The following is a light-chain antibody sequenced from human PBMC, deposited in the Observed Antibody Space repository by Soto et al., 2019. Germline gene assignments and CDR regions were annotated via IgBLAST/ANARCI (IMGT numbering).Light chain of an antibody. CDR2: DVS. CDR1: SSDVGGYNS. J-gene: IGLJ2*01. CDR3: CSYAGSYTFVV. Sequence: QSVLTQPRSVSGSPGQSVTISCTGTSSDVGGYNSVSWYQQHPGKAPKLIIYDVSKRPSGVPDRFPGSKSGNTASLTISGLQAEDEADYYCCSYAGSYTFVVFGGGTKLTVL. V-gene: IGLV2-11*01.